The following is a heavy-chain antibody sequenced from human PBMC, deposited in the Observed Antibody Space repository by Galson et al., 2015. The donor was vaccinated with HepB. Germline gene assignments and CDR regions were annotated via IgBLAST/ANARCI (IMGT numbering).Heavy chain of an antibody. CDR2: IWYDGSNK. J-gene: IGHJ4*02. D-gene: IGHD3-3*01. CDR3: ARGPRFLEWLLPFDY. Sequence: SLRLSCAASGFTFSSYGMHWVRQAPGKGLEWVAVIWYDGSNKYYADSVKGRFTISRDNSKNTLYLQMNSLRAEDTAVYYCARGPRFLEWLLPFDYWGQGTLVTVSS. V-gene: IGHV3-33*01. CDR1: GFTFSSYG.